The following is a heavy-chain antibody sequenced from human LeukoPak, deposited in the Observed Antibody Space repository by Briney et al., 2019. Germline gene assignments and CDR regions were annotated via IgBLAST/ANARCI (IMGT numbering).Heavy chain of an antibody. D-gene: IGHD3-10*01. V-gene: IGHV3-30*04. J-gene: IGHJ4*02. Sequence: GGSLRLSCAASGFTFSSYAMHWVRQAPGKGLEWVAVKGRFTISRDNSKNTLYLQMNSLRAEDTAVYYCARDLAFRGVIIIEFDYFDYWGQGTLVTVSS. CDR1: GFTFSSYA. CDR3: ARDLAFRGVIIIEFDYFDY.